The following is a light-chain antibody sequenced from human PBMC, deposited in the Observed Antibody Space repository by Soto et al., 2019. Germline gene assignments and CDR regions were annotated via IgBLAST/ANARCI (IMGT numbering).Light chain of an antibody. V-gene: IGLV2-8*01. CDR2: AVT. CDR1: RNDVGVNNY. J-gene: IGLJ1*01. Sequence: QSALTQPPSASGSPGQSVTISCTGTRNDVGVNNYVAWYQQHPGKAPKLMIYAVTKRPSGVPDRFSGSKSGNTASLTVSGLQAEDEADYYCAAWDDSLNGPVFGTGTKLTVL. CDR3: AAWDDSLNGPV.